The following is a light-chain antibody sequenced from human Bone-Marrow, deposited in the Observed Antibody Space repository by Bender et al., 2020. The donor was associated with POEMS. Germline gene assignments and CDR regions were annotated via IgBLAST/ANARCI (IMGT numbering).Light chain of an antibody. CDR1: SSNIGAHA. Sequence: QSVLTQPPSASGTPGQRVTISCSGGSSNIGAHAVNWYQHLPGTPPKLLIYSSHRRPSEVPDRFSGSRSGTSASLALSGLQSEDEADYYCAVWDDSLNGWVFGGGTKLTVL. CDR2: SSH. J-gene: IGLJ3*02. CDR3: AVWDDSLNGWV. V-gene: IGLV1-44*01.